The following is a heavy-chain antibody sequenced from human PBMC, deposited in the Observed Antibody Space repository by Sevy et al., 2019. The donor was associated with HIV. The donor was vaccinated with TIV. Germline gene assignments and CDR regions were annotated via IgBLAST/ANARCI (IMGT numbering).Heavy chain of an antibody. Sequence: GGSLRLSCTGSGFNIADYYMTWVRQAPGKGLDWVGFIITKNHGGTPEYGASVKGRFTISRDDSKNTIYLQMHSLKTEDTGIYYCARHAREAWRGSGVYYNVTDGSDPWGQGTLVTVSS. CDR3: ARHAREAWRGSGVYYNVTDGSDP. CDR2: IITKNHGGTP. J-gene: IGHJ5*02. D-gene: IGHD3-10*01. V-gene: IGHV3-49*04. CDR1: GFNIADYY.